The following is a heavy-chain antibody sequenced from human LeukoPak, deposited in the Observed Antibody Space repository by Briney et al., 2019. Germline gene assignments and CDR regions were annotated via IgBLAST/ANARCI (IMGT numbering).Heavy chain of an antibody. V-gene: IGHV4-59*08. CDR2: VYYSGST. J-gene: IGHJ4*02. CDR3: ARLIYDSSTYYYFDY. CDR1: GGSISRYY. Sequence: SETLSLTCTVSGGSISRYYWSWIRQPPGNGLEWIGYVYYSGSTNYNPSLKSRVTMSVDTSKNQFSLKLTSVTAADTAVYFCARLIYDSSTYYYFDYWGQGTLVTVSS. D-gene: IGHD3-22*01.